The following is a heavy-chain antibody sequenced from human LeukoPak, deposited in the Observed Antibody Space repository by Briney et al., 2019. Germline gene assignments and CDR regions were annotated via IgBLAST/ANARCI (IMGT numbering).Heavy chain of an antibody. D-gene: IGHD3-22*01. J-gene: IGHJ3*02. Sequence: LAGGSLRLSCAASGFTFSSYGMHWVRQASGKGLEWVAVISYDGSNKYYADSVKGRFTISRDNSKNTLYLQMNSLRAEDTAVYYCAKDFWNRHYYDSSGRDAFDIWGQGTMVTVSS. V-gene: IGHV3-30*18. CDR2: ISYDGSNK. CDR3: AKDFWNRHYYDSSGRDAFDI. CDR1: GFTFSSYG.